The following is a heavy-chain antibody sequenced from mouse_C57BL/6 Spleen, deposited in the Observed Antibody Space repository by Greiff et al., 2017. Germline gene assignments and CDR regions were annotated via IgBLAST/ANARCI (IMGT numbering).Heavy chain of an antibody. V-gene: IGHV1-50*01. CDR1: GYTFTSYW. J-gene: IGHJ4*01. CDR3: ARGREDYYAMDY. CDR2: IDPSDSYT. Sequence: VQLQQPGAELVKPGASVKLSCKASGYTFTSYWMQWVKQRPGQGLEWIGEIDPSDSYTNYNQKFKDKATLTVDKSSSTAYMQLSSLTSEDSAVYYCARGREDYYAMDYWGQGTSVTVAS.